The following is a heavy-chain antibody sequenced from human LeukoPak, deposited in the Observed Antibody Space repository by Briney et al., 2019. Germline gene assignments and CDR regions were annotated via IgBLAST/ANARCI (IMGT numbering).Heavy chain of an antibody. Sequence: GGSLRLSCAASGFTFSNYWMSWVRQAPGKGLEWVANIKEDGNRIYYVDSVKGRFTISRENAKNSLYLQMSSLRAEDTAVYYCARGGWYYFEYWGQGVLVTVSS. CDR2: IKEDGNRI. J-gene: IGHJ4*02. CDR3: ARGGWYYFEY. V-gene: IGHV3-7*01. CDR1: GFTFSNYW.